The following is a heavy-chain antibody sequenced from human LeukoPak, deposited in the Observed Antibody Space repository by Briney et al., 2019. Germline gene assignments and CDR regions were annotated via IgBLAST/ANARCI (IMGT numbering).Heavy chain of an antibody. CDR1: GGSISSSSYY. CDR2: LYYSGTT. Sequence: SETLSLTCTVSGGSISSSSYYWGWLRQPPGKGLEWIGRLYYSGTTYYNPSLKSRVTISVDTSKTQFSLKLSSVTAADTAVYYCARHVTDIVVVPAAIGFDPWGQGTLVTVSS. CDR3: ARHVTDIVVVPAAIGFDP. D-gene: IGHD2-2*02. J-gene: IGHJ5*02. V-gene: IGHV4-39*01.